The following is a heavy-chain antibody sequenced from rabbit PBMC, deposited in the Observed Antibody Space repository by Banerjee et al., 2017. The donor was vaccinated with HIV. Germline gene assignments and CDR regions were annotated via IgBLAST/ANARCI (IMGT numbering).Heavy chain of an antibody. CDR3: ARAPYDDYGDYFNL. V-gene: IGHV1S40*01. CDR1: GFSFSGSYW. Sequence: QSLEESGGDLVKPGASLTLTCTASGFSFSGSYWMCWVRQAPGKGLEWIGCIGTTSGTTVYANWAKGRFTISKTSSTTVTLQMTSLTAADTATYFCARAPYDDYGDYFNLWGQGTLVTVS. J-gene: IGHJ4*01. D-gene: IGHD2-1*01. CDR2: IGTTSGTT.